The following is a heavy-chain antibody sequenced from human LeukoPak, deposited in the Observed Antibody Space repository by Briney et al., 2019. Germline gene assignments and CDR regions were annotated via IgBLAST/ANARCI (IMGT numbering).Heavy chain of an antibody. Sequence: SETLSLTCTVSGGSIISYYWTWIRQPAGKGLEWIGRIYTSGSTNYNPSLKSRVTISVDKSKNQFSLNLSYVTAADTAVYYCATYKPGGWFDPWGQGTLVTVSS. CDR1: GGSIISYY. CDR3: ATYKPGGWFDP. V-gene: IGHV4-4*07. D-gene: IGHD3-16*01. CDR2: IYTSGST. J-gene: IGHJ5*02.